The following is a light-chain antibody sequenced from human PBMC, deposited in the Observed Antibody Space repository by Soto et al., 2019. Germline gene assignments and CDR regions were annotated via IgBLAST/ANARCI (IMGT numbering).Light chain of an antibody. Sequence: QSDLTQPASVSGSPGQSITISCTGTSNDVGTYNYVSWYQQHPGKAPKLMIYEVSNRPSGVSNRFSGSKFGNTASLTISGLQAEDEADYYCSSYTSSSTVVFGGGTKVTVL. CDR3: SSYTSSSTVV. CDR2: EVS. V-gene: IGLV2-14*01. J-gene: IGLJ2*01. CDR1: SNDVGTYNY.